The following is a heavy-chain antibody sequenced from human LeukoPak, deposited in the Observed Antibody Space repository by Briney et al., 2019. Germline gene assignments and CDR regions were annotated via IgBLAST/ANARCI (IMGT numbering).Heavy chain of an antibody. V-gene: IGHV3-21*01. Sequence: GGSLRHSCAASGFTFSSYSMNWVRQAPGKGLEWVSSISSSSSYIYYPDSVKGRFTISRDNAKNSLYLQMNSLRAEDTAVYYCARVPRTGDWDYWGQGTLVTVSS. CDR1: GFTFSSYS. CDR2: ISSSSSYI. D-gene: IGHD7-27*01. J-gene: IGHJ4*02. CDR3: ARVPRTGDWDY.